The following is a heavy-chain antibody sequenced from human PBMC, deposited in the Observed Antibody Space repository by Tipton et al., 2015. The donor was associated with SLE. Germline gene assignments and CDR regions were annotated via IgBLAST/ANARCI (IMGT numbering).Heavy chain of an antibody. CDR1: GYSIRNGYY. Sequence: TLSLTCNVSGYSIRNGYYWGWIRQAPGKGLEWTGTIHHSGITYYNPSLRSRVSISLDTSENQFSLRLTSVAAADTAVYHCARLRKPYTYGSGGYYIDYWGQGTLVTVSS. J-gene: IGHJ4*02. V-gene: IGHV4-38-2*02. CDR2: IHHSGIT. CDR3: ARLRKPYTYGSGGYYIDY. D-gene: IGHD3-3*01.